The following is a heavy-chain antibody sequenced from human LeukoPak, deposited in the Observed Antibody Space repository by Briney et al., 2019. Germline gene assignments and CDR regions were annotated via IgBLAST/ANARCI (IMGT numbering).Heavy chain of an antibody. V-gene: IGHV3-21*01. D-gene: IGHD5-18*01. CDR3: ARGTAMVVGRVDY. J-gene: IGHJ4*02. Sequence: GGSLRLSCAASGFTFSIYSMNWVRQASGKGLEWVSSISSSSTYIYYADSVKGRFTISRDNAKNSLYLQMNSLRAEDTAVYYCARGTAMVVGRVDYWGPGTLVTVSS. CDR1: GFTFSIYS. CDR2: ISSSSTYI.